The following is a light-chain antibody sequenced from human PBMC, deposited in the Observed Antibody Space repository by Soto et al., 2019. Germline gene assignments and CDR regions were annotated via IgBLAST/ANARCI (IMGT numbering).Light chain of an antibody. V-gene: IGLV2-14*02. CDR3: FSFTTDWTHV. CDR1: SSDVGFYNL. CDR2: EVS. J-gene: IGLJ1*01. Sequence: QSVLTQPASVSGSPGQSITISCTGTSSDVGFYNLVSWYQHRPGKAPKLIISEVSNRPSGVSNRFSGSKSGTAASLTISGLQTEDEADYFCFSFTTDWTHVFGTGTKVTVL.